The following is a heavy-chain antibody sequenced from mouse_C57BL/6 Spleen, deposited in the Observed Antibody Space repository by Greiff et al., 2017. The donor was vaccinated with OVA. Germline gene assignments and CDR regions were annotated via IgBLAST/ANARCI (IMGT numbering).Heavy chain of an antibody. V-gene: IGHV5-9-1*02. CDR2: ISSGGDYI. CDR3: TRRGGSPPYFDY. CDR1: GFTFSSYA. D-gene: IGHD1-1*01. Sequence: EVKLMESGEGLVKPGGSLKLSCAASGFTFSSYAMSWVRQTPEKRLEWVAYISSGGDYIYYADTVKGRFTISRDNARNTLYLQMSSLKSEDTAMYYCTRRGGSPPYFDYWGQGTTLTVSS. J-gene: IGHJ2*01.